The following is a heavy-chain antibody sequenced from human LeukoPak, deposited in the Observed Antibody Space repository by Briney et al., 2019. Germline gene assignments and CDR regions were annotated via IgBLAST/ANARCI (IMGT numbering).Heavy chain of an antibody. CDR2: INHSGST. V-gene: IGHV4-34*01. CDR1: GGSFSGYY. Sequence: MTSETLSLTCAVYGGSFSGYYWSWIRQPPGKGLEWIGEINHSGSTNYNPSLKSRVTISVDTSKNQFSLKLSSVTAADTAVYYCARKLSDYGGPWGYWGQGTLVTVSS. D-gene: IGHD4-17*01. J-gene: IGHJ4*02. CDR3: ARKLSDYGGPWGY.